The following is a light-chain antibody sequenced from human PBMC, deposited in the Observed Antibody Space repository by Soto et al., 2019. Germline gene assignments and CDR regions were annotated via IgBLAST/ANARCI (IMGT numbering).Light chain of an antibody. V-gene: IGLV2-14*01. CDR2: EVS. CDR3: SSYTTSSTLV. Sequence: QSVLTQPASVSGSPGQSITISCTGTSSDVGGYNYVSWYQQHPGKAPKVMIYEVSDRPSGVSNRFSGSKSGNTASLTISGLQAEDEADYYCSSYTTSSTLVFSGGTKLTVL. J-gene: IGLJ2*01. CDR1: SSDVGGYNY.